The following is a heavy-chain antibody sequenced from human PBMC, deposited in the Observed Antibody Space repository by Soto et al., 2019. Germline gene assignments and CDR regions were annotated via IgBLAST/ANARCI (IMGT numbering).Heavy chain of an antibody. CDR1: GGTFSSYS. CDR3: ARVIGYSYGFPFDY. J-gene: IGHJ4*02. D-gene: IGHD5-18*01. V-gene: IGHV1-69*13. Sequence: GASVEVSCKASGGTFSSYSISWVLQAPGQGLGWMGGIIPIFGTANYAQKFQGRVTITADESTSTAYMELSSLRSEDTAVYYCARVIGYSYGFPFDYWGQGTLVTVSS. CDR2: IIPIFGTA.